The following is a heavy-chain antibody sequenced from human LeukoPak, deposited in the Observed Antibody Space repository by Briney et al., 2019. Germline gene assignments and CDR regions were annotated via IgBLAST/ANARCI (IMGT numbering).Heavy chain of an antibody. V-gene: IGHV1-69*13. CDR3: ARGRFQYNWNDRVSLSRPASYYFDY. Sequence: ASVKVSCKASGGTFSSYAISWVRQAPGQGLEWMGGIIPIFGTANYAQKFQGRVTITADESTSTAYMELSSLRSEDTAVYYCARGRFQYNWNDRVSLSRPASYYFDYWGQGTLVTVSS. J-gene: IGHJ4*02. D-gene: IGHD1-20*01. CDR1: GGTFSSYA. CDR2: IIPIFGTA.